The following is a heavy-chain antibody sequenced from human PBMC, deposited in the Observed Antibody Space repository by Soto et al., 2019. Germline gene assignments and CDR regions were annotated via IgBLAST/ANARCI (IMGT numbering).Heavy chain of an antibody. Sequence: QVQLVESGGGVVQPGRSLRLSCAASGFTFSSYGMHWVRQAPGKGLEWVALIYYDGSNKYYADSVKGRFTISRDNSKNTLYLQMNSLRAEDTAVYYCARDSRGYAPRADFDYWGQGTLVTVSS. CDR1: GFTFSSYG. CDR3: ARDSRGYAPRADFDY. D-gene: IGHD3-10*01. V-gene: IGHV3-33*01. CDR2: IYYDGSNK. J-gene: IGHJ4*02.